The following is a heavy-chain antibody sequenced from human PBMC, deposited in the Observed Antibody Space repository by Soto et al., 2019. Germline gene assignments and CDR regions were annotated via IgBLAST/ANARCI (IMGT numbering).Heavy chain of an antibody. CDR1: GGSVSSGDYY. CDR2: ISHSGRT. D-gene: IGHD5-18*01. V-gene: IGHV4-30-4*01. J-gene: IGHJ6*02. Sequence: PSETLSLTCSVSGGSVSSGDYYWSWMRQPPGKGLEWIGYISHSGRTYYNPSLKSRITISVDTSKNQFSLKLSSVTAADTAVYYCARGVDTAMESYYYYGMDVWGQGTTVTVSS. CDR3: ARGVDTAMESYYYYGMDV.